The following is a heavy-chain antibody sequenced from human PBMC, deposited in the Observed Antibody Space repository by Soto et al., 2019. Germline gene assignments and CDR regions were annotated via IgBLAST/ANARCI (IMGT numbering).Heavy chain of an antibody. V-gene: IGHV4-59*12. Sequence: PSETLSLTCAVSGGSISGYYWTWIRQPPGKGLEWIGYIYYSGNTNYNPSLKSRVTISVDTSKNQFSLKLSSVSAADTAVYYCASSNIAAAGFYYYGMDVWGRGTTVTVSS. CDR1: GGSISGYY. CDR2: IYYSGNT. J-gene: IGHJ6*02. D-gene: IGHD6-13*01. CDR3: ASSNIAAAGFYYYGMDV.